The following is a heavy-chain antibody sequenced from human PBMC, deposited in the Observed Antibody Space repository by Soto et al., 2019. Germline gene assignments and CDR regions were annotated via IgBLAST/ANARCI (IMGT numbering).Heavy chain of an antibody. V-gene: IGHV3-74*01. D-gene: IGHD4-17*01. CDR3: ARVGDYGDLYFDH. Sequence: GGSLRLSCAASGFTFSSYWMHWVRQAPGKGLVWVSRINSDGSSTSYADSVKGRFTISRDNAKNTLYLQMNSLRAEDTAVYYCARVGDYGDLYFDHWGQGTLVTVSS. J-gene: IGHJ4*02. CDR2: INSDGSST. CDR1: GFTFSSYW.